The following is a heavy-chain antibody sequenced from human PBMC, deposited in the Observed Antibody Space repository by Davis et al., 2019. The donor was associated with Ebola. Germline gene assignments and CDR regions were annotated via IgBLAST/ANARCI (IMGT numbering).Heavy chain of an antibody. Sequence: ASVKVSCKASGYTFTSYYMHWVRQAPGQGLEWMGIINPSGGSTSYAQKFQGRVTMTRDTSTSTVYMELSSLRSEDTAVYYCARAPHVWMVVGAYDYWGQGTLVTVSS. CDR3: ARAPHVWMVVGAYDY. CDR1: GYTFTSYY. D-gene: IGHD2-21*01. CDR2: INPSGGST. V-gene: IGHV1-46*01. J-gene: IGHJ4*02.